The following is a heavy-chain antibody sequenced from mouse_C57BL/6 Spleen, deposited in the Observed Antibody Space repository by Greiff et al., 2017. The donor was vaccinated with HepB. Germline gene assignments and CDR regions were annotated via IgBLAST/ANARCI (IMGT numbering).Heavy chain of an antibody. V-gene: IGHV1-64*01. CDR1: GYTFTSYW. CDR2: IHPNSGST. D-gene: IGHD2-1*01. CDR3: ARSGYYGNCLDY. Sequence: QVQLQQSGAELVKPGASVKLSCKASGYTFTSYWMHWVKQRPGQGLEWIGMIHPNSGSTNYNEKFKSKATLTVDKSSSTAYMQLSSLTSEDSAVDYCARSGYYGNCLDYWGQGTTLTVSS. J-gene: IGHJ2*01.